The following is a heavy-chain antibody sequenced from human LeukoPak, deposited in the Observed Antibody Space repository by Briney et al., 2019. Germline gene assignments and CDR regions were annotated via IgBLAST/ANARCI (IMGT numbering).Heavy chain of an antibody. J-gene: IGHJ6*03. Sequence: SETLSLTCAVYGGSFSGYYWSWIRQPPGKGLEWIGEINHSGSTNYNPSLKSRVTISVDTSKNQFSLKLSSVTAADTAVYYCARRMGRRFGERYYYYHYMDVWGKGTTVTISS. D-gene: IGHD3-10*01. V-gene: IGHV4-34*01. CDR2: INHSGST. CDR3: ARRMGRRFGERYYYYHYMDV. CDR1: GGSFSGYY.